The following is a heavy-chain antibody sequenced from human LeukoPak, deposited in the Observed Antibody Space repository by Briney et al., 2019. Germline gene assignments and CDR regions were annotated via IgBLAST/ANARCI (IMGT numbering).Heavy chain of an antibody. Sequence: GASVKVSCKASGNTFSNHGISWVRQAPGQGLEWMGWISGYNGNTNYAQNFQGRVTMTTDTSTSTAYMELRSLRHDDTAIYYCARDEWQQLVLIEYWGQGTLVTVSS. CDR2: ISGYNGNT. J-gene: IGHJ4*02. CDR3: ARDEWQQLVLIEY. CDR1: GNTFSNHG. V-gene: IGHV1-18*01. D-gene: IGHD6-13*01.